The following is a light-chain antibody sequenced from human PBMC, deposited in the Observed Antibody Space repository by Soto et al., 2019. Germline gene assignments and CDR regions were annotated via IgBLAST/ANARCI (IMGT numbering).Light chain of an antibody. CDR2: GNN. V-gene: IGLV1-40*01. CDR1: RSNIGVGYD. Sequence: QPVLAQPPSVSGAPGQTVTISCTGSRSNIGVGYDVHWYQQLPGTAPKLLIYGNNNRPSGVPVRFSGSKSGTSASLAITGLQPEDEADYYCQSYDNSLSGFYVFGTVTKLTVL. J-gene: IGLJ1*01. CDR3: QSYDNSLSGFYV.